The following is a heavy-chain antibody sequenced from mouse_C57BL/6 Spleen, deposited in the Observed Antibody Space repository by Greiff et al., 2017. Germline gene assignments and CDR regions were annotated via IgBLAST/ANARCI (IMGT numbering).Heavy chain of an antibody. CDR2: IDPSDSET. D-gene: IGHD1-2*01. V-gene: IGHV1-52*01. Sequence: QVQLQQPGAELVRPGSSVKLSCKASGYTFTSYWMHWVKQRPIQGLEWIGNIDPSDSETHYNQKFKDKATLTVDKSSSTAYMQLSSLTSEDSAVYYCAREDLLRHLDYWGQGTTLTVSS. CDR1: GYTFTSYW. J-gene: IGHJ2*01. CDR3: AREDLLRHLDY.